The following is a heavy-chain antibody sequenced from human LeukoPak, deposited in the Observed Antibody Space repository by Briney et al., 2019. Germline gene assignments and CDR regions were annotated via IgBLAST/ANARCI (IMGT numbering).Heavy chain of an antibody. V-gene: IGHV1-18*03. CDR2: ISGSTGDT. Sequence: ASVKVSCKASGYSFVLYGISWVRHAPGEGPEWMGWISGSTGDTNYAQKFQGRVTMTADTSSSTAYMELRSLRLDDMAVYYCARDENYGIFFNVDYWGQGTLVTVSS. J-gene: IGHJ4*02. CDR3: ARDENYGIFFNVDY. D-gene: IGHD4-17*01. CDR1: GYSFVLYG.